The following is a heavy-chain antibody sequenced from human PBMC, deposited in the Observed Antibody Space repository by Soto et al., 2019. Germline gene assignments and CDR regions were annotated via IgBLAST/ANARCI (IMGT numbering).Heavy chain of an antibody. V-gene: IGHV4-61*01. J-gene: IGHJ4*02. CDR2: IYYSGST. Sequence: QVQLQESGPGLVKPSETLSLTCTVSGGSVSSGSYYWSWIRQPPGKGLEWIGYIYYSGSTNYNPSLKSRVTISVDTSKNQFSLKLSSVTAADTAVYYCARESDYGGLPYYFDYWGQGTLVTVSS. CDR1: GGSVSSGSYY. D-gene: IGHD4-17*01. CDR3: ARESDYGGLPYYFDY.